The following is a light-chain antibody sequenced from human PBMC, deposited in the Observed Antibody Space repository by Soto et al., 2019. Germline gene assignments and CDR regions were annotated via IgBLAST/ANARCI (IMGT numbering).Light chain of an antibody. CDR2: GAS. Sequence: EIVMTQSPATLSVSPGERATLSCRASQSVSSNLAWYQQKPGQAPRLLIYGASTRATGIPARFSGSGSGTKSTLTISSPQSEDFAVYYCQQYNNWPPRGTFGQGTKVEIK. CDR1: QSVSSN. CDR3: QQYNNWPPRGT. V-gene: IGKV3-15*01. J-gene: IGKJ1*01.